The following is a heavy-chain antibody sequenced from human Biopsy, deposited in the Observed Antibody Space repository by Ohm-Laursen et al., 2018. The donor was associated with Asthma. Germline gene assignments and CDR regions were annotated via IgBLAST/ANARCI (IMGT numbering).Heavy chain of an antibody. D-gene: IGHD6-6*01. CDR2: VHSTEST. V-gene: IGHV4-59*01. J-gene: IGHJ4*02. Sequence: SQTLSLTCTVSPGSINDYYWNWIRQFPGKGLEWIGYVHSTESTRFNPSLKSRLTISVDTSVAQASLKLTSVTAADTAVYYCVRATSTWSQSGPHYFDHWGQGTLVTVSS. CDR1: PGSINDYY. CDR3: VRATSTWSQSGPHYFDH.